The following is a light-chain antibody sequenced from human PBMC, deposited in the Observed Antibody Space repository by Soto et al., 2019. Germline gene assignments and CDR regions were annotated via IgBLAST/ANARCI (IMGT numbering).Light chain of an antibody. CDR1: QSVSSN. Sequence: EIVMTQSPATLSVSPGERATLSCRASQSVSSNLAWYQQKPGQAPRLLIYGASSRATGIPARFSGSGSGTDFTLTISSLEPEDFAVYYCQQRSNWPPTFGGGSKVDIK. CDR2: GAS. J-gene: IGKJ4*01. V-gene: IGKV3-11*01. CDR3: QQRSNWPPT.